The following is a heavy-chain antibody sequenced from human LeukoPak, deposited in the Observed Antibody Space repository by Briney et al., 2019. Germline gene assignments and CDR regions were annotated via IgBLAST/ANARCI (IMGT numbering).Heavy chain of an antibody. CDR1: GFTFSNYW. J-gene: IGHJ3*02. D-gene: IGHD3-22*01. CDR2: IRRDGSET. Sequence: GSLRLSCAASGFTFSNYWMTWVRRAPGKGLEWVANIRRDGSETHYVDSVMGRFAISRDNAKNSLYLQMNSLRAEDTAVYYCARDDTHYGSSGSFYDAFDIWGQGTMVTVSS. CDR3: ARDDTHYGSSGSFYDAFDI. V-gene: IGHV3-7*01.